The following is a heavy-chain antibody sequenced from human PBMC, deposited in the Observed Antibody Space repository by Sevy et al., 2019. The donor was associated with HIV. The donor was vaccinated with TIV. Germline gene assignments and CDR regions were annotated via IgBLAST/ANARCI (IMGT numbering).Heavy chain of an antibody. CDR2: ISAYNGNT. CDR1: GYTFTSYG. D-gene: IGHD3-3*01. J-gene: IGHJ5*02. Sequence: ASVKVSCKASGYTFTSYGISWVRQAPGQGLEWMGWISAYNGNTNYAQKLQGRVTMTTDTSTSTAYMELRSLRSDDTAVYYGAGYSAHFYDFWSGYYFWFDPWGQGTLVTVSS. V-gene: IGHV1-18*01. CDR3: AGYSAHFYDFWSGYYFWFDP.